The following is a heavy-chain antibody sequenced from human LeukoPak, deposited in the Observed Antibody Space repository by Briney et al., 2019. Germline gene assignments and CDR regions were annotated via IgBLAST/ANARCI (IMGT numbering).Heavy chain of an antibody. Sequence: GGSLRLSCAASGYVFTTYAMGWVRQAPGKGLEWVATVDHSGRNTHYVDAVTGRFTISRDDSKSTLFLQMNSLRADDTAVYYCARDHGGWELLTTTQVYYFDYWGQGTLVTVSS. J-gene: IGHJ4*02. CDR1: GYVFTTYA. CDR3: ARDHGGWELLTTTQVYYFDY. D-gene: IGHD1-26*01. CDR2: VDHSGRNT. V-gene: IGHV3-23*01.